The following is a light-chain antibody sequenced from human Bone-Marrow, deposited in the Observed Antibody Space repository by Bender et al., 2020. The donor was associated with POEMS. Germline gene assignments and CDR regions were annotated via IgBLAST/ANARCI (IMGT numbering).Light chain of an antibody. CDR3: CSYAGGGTFV. J-gene: IGLJ3*02. Sequence: QSALTQPASVSGSPGQSITISCTGASSDVGAYNYVSWYQQYPGKAPKLMIYDVSHRPSGVSDRFSGSKSGNTASLTISGLQAEDEADYYCCSYAGGGTFVFGGGTKLTVL. CDR2: DVS. CDR1: SSDVGAYNY. V-gene: IGLV2-23*02.